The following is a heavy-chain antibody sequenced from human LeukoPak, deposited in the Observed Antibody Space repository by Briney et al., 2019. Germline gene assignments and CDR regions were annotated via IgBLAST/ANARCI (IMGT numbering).Heavy chain of an antibody. CDR2: IYYSGST. D-gene: IGHD2-15*01. Sequence: SETLSLTCTVSGGSISSGGYYWSWIRQHPGKGLEWIGYIYYSGSTYYNPSLKSRVTISVDTSKNQFSLKLSSVTAADTAVYYCARYCSGGSCSGGGFDPWGQGTLVTVSS. J-gene: IGHJ5*02. V-gene: IGHV4-31*03. CDR3: ARYCSGGSCSGGGFDP. CDR1: GGSISSGGYY.